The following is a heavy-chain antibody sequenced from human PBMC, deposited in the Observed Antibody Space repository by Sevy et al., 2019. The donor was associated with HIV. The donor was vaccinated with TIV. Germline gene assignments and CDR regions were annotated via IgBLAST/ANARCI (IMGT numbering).Heavy chain of an antibody. D-gene: IGHD1-26*01. J-gene: IGHJ3*02. CDR3: TTTVGAGDAFDI. CDR2: IKSKTDGGTT. CDR1: GFTFSNAW. V-gene: IGHV3-15*01. Sequence: GGSLRLSCAASGFTFSNAWMSWVRQAPGKGLEWVGRIKSKTDGGTTDYAAPAKGRFTISRDDSKNTLYLQMNSLKTEDTAVYYCTTTVGAGDAFDIWGQRTMVTVSS.